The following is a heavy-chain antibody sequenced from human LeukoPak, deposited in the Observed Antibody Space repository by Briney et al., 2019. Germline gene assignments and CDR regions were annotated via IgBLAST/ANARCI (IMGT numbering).Heavy chain of an antibody. CDR3: ARDQRGFLEWAKIYYYYYMDV. CDR1: GFTFSSYW. J-gene: IGHJ6*03. CDR2: IKQDGSEK. V-gene: IGHV3-7*01. Sequence: GGSLRLSCAASGFTFSSYWMSWVRQAPGKGLEWVANIKQDGSEKYYVDSVKGRFTISRDNAKNSLYLQMNGLRAEDTAVYYCARDQRGFLEWAKIYYYYYMDVWGKGTTVTVSS. D-gene: IGHD3-3*01.